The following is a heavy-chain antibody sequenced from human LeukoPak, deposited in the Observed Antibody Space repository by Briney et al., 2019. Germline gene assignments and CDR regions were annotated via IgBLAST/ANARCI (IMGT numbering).Heavy chain of an antibody. CDR2: IYYSGST. V-gene: IGHV4-59*11. CDR3: ASTEAGYYDSSGTGTFDY. J-gene: IGHJ4*02. Sequence: PSETLSLTCTVSGGSISSHYWSWIRQPPGKGLEWIGYIYYSGSTNYNPSLKSRVTISVDTSKNQFSLKLSSVTAAGTAVYYCASTEAGYYDSSGTGTFDYWGQGTLVTVSS. CDR1: GGSISSHY. D-gene: IGHD3-22*01.